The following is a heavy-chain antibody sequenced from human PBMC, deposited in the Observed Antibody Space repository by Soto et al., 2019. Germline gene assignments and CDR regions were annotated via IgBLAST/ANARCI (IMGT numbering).Heavy chain of an antibody. CDR1: GFTFSSYS. D-gene: IGHD6-13*01. V-gene: IGHV3-21*06. Sequence: GGSLRLSCAASGFTFSSYSMNWVRQAPGKGLEWVSSISGSSTNIYYADSVKGRFTISRDNAKNSLYLQMNSLRAEDTAVYYCARERQLALDYWGQGNLVTVSS. CDR3: ARERQLALDY. J-gene: IGHJ4*02. CDR2: ISGSSTNI.